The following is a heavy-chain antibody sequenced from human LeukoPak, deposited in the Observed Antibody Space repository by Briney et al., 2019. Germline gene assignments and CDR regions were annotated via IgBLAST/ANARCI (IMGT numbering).Heavy chain of an antibody. Sequence: SETLSLICTVSGVTVWSQTYYWGYFRQSPGRGLEWIGTLYYGGNTFYNPSLNSRGTISVDTSKNQFSLTVRSVTAADTAVYYCARVLVFRYMDVWGKGTTVTVSS. D-gene: IGHD6-6*01. CDR1: GVTVWSQTYY. V-gene: IGHV4-39*07. CDR3: ARVLVFRYMDV. J-gene: IGHJ6*03. CDR2: LYYGGNT.